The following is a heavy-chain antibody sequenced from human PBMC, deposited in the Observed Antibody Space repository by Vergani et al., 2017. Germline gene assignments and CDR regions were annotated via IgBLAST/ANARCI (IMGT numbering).Heavy chain of an antibody. D-gene: IGHD2-2*01. CDR1: GGSISSGHYY. CDR3: ARETCRSTSCLYLGVAFDI. J-gene: IGHJ3*02. Sequence: QVQLQESGPGLVKPSQTLSLTCTVSGGSISSGHYYWSWIRRPPGKGLEWIGHIYYSGSTYYKSSLKSRVTISVDTSNNQFSLKLSSVTAADTAMYYCARETCRSTSCLYLGVAFDIWGQGTMVTVSS. V-gene: IGHV4-30-4*01. CDR2: IYYSGST.